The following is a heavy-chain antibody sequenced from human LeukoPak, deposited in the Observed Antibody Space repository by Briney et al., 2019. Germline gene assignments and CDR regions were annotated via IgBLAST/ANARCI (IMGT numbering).Heavy chain of an antibody. CDR3: ARLESGYSVGDAFDI. V-gene: IGHV3-48*01. Sequence: GGSLRLSCAASGFTFSSYSMNWVRQAPGKGLEWVSYISSSSSTIYYADSVKGRFTISRDNAMNSLYLQMNSLRAEDTAVYYCARLESGYSVGDAFDIWGQGTMVTVSS. CDR1: GFTFSSYS. J-gene: IGHJ3*02. D-gene: IGHD3-3*01. CDR2: ISSSSSTI.